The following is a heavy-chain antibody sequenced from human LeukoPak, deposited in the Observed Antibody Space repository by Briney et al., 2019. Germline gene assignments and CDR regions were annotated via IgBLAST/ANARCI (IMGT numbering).Heavy chain of an antibody. Sequence: ASVKVSCKASGGTFSSYAISWVRQAPGQGLEWMGGFDPEDGETIYAQKFQGRVTMTEDTSTDTAYMELSSLRSEDTAVYYCATVVYSGSYYGDYWGQGTLVTVSS. CDR2: FDPEDGET. J-gene: IGHJ4*02. D-gene: IGHD1-26*01. CDR3: ATVVYSGSYYGDY. V-gene: IGHV1-24*01. CDR1: GGTFSSYA.